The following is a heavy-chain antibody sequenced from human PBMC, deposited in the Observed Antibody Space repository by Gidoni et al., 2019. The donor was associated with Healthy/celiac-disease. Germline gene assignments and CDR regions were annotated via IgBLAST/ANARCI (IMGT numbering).Heavy chain of an antibody. CDR2: ISSSGSTI. V-gene: IGHV3-48*03. D-gene: IGHD2-21*02. Sequence: EVQLVASGGGLVQPGGSLRLSCAASGFNFRSYEMNWVRQPPGKGLEWVSYISSSGSTIYYADPVKGRFTISRDNAKNSLFLQMNSLRAEDTAVYYCARDRANVNCGGDCYSYYWGQGTLVTVSS. CDR1: GFNFRSYE. J-gene: IGHJ4*02. CDR3: ARDRANVNCGGDCYSYY.